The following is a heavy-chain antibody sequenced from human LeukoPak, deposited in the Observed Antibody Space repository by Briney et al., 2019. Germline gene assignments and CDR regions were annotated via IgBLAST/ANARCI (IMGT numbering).Heavy chain of an antibody. V-gene: IGHV4-34*01. J-gene: IGHJ4*02. Sequence: SETLSLTCAVYGGSFSGYYWSWIRQPPGKGLEWIGEINHSGSTNYNPSLKSRVTISVDTSKNQFSLKLSSVTAADTAVYYCARWEAVAGFDYWGQGTLVTVSS. D-gene: IGHD6-19*01. CDR1: GGSFSGYY. CDR2: INHSGST. CDR3: ARWEAVAGFDY.